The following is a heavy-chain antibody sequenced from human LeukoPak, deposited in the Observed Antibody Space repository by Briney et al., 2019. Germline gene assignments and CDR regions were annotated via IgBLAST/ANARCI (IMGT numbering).Heavy chain of an antibody. Sequence: PGGSLRLSCAASGFTFSSYAMHWVRQAPGKGLEWVAVISYDGSNKYYADSVKGRFTISRDNSKNTLYLQMNSLRAEDTAVYYCARDSRPYSSSPAPVDYWDQGTLVTVSS. CDR1: GFTFSSYA. J-gene: IGHJ4*02. CDR3: ARDSRPYSSSPAPVDY. D-gene: IGHD6-13*01. V-gene: IGHV3-30-3*01. CDR2: ISYDGSNK.